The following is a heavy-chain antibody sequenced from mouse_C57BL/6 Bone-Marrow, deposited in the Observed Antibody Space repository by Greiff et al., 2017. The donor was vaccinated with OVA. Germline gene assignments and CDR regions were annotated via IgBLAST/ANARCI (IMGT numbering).Heavy chain of an antibody. D-gene: IGHD2-1*01. J-gene: IGHJ3*01. Sequence: EVKLVESGGGLVQPKGSLKLSCAASGFSFNTYAMNWVRQAPGKGLEWVARIRSKSNNYATYYADSVKDRFTTSRDDSESMLYLQMNNLKAEDTAMYYCVRHKGNYDWFAYWGQGTLVTVSA. V-gene: IGHV10-1*01. CDR3: VRHKGNYDWFAY. CDR1: GFSFNTYA. CDR2: IRSKSNNYAT.